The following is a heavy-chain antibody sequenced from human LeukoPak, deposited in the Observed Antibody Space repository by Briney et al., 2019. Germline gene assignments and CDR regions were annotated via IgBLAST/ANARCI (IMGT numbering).Heavy chain of an antibody. CDR3: ARGYYDFWSGYRSSYYYYGMDV. J-gene: IGHJ6*02. CDR2: FDPEDGET. Sequence: GASVKVSCKVSGYTLTELSMHWVRQAPGKGLEWMGGFDPEDGETIYAQKFQGRVTMTEDTSTDTAYMELSSLRSEDTAMYYCARGYYDFWSGYRSSYYYYGMDVWGQGTTVTVSS. CDR1: GYTLTELS. V-gene: IGHV1-24*01. D-gene: IGHD3-3*01.